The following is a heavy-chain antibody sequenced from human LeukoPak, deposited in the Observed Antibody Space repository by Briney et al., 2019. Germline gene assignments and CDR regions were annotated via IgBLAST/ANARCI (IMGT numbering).Heavy chain of an antibody. Sequence: SETLSLTCTVSGGSISSYYWSWIRQPPGKGLEWIGYIYYSGSTNYNPSLKSRVTISVDTSKNQFSLKLSSVTAADTAVYYCARDSRTGRDGYNFGYWGQGTLVTVSS. CDR3: ARDSRTGRDGYNFGY. CDR2: IYYSGST. CDR1: GGSISSYY. V-gene: IGHV4-59*12. D-gene: IGHD5-24*01. J-gene: IGHJ4*02.